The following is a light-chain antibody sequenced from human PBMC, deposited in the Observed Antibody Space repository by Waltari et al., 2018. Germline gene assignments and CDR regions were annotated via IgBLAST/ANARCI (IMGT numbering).Light chain of an antibody. Sequence: QYALAQPASVSGSPGQSITISCTGTSSDVGTYHLGSWYQQHPGRAPKVLIYEGSERPSGVSSRFSGSKSGNTASLTISGLQAEDEADYYCCSYAGISTVVFGGGTRLTVL. CDR2: EGS. CDR3: CSYAGISTVV. J-gene: IGLJ2*01. V-gene: IGLV2-23*01. CDR1: SSDVGTYHL.